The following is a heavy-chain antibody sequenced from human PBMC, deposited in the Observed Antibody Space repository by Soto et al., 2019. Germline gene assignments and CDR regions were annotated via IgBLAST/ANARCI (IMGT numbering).Heavy chain of an antibody. J-gene: IGHJ4*01. Sequence: GGSLRLSCAASGFIFGDSGMHWVRQAPGKGLEWVANIKEDGGERNYVDSLKGRFTISRDNAKNSLYLQMNSLRAEDTAVYYCARAGSENDNWGQGTLVTVSS. CDR2: IKEDGGER. CDR1: GFIFGDSG. CDR3: ARAGSENDN. V-gene: IGHV3-7*03. D-gene: IGHD3-10*01.